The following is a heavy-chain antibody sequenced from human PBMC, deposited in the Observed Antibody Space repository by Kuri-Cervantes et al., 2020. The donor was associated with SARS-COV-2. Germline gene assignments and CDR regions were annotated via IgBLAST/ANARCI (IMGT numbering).Heavy chain of an antibody. Sequence: SETLSLTCTVSGGSISSYYWSWIRQPPGKGLEWIGYIYYSGSTYYNPSLKSRVTIPVDTSKNQFSLKLSSVTAADTAVYYCARLEIPLVAAAYAYWGQGTLVTVSS. CDR3: ARLEIPLVAAAYAY. V-gene: IGHV4-59*08. CDR2: IYYSGST. D-gene: IGHD6-13*01. CDR1: GGSISSYY. J-gene: IGHJ4*02.